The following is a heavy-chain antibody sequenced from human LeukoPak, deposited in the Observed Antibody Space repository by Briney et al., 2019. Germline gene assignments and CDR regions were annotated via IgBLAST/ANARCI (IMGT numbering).Heavy chain of an antibody. J-gene: IGHJ4*02. CDR2: ITSSGGST. CDR1: GFTISSYA. Sequence: GGSLRLSCAASGFTISSYAMSWVRQAPGKGLEWVSTITSSGGSTFYADSVQGRFTISRDNSKNSLFLQMSSLSAEDSAVYYCANRGKYYFDCWAREPWSPSPQ. CDR3: ANRGKYYFDC. V-gene: IGHV3-23*01. D-gene: IGHD3-16*01.